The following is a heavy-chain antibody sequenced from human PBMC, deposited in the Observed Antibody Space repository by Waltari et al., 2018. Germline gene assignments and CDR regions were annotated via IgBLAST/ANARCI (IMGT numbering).Heavy chain of an antibody. CDR1: GCTFSNYA. Sequence: QVQLVESGGGVVQPGRSLRLSCAAAGCTFSNYAMQWVRQAPGKGLDWVAVVSSDGSITYYAESVKGRFTISRDNSKNTVYLQMSSLRAEDTGIYYCAREIGYSGALDYWGLGDLVTVSS. CDR2: VSSDGSIT. J-gene: IGHJ4*02. CDR3: AREIGYSGALDY. V-gene: IGHV3-30*15. D-gene: IGHD2-15*01.